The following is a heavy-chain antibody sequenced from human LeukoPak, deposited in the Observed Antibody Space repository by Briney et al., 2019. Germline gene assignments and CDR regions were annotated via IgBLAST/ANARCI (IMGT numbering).Heavy chain of an antibody. CDR1: GGSISSHY. CDR2: IYYSGST. Sequence: PSETLSLTCTGSGGSISSHYWSWIRQPPGKGLEWIGYIYYSGSTNYNPSLKSRVTISVDTSKNQFSLKLSPVTAADTAVYYCARALGAGTLVYWGQGTLVTVSS. D-gene: IGHD6-13*01. J-gene: IGHJ4*02. V-gene: IGHV4-59*11. CDR3: ARALGAGTLVY.